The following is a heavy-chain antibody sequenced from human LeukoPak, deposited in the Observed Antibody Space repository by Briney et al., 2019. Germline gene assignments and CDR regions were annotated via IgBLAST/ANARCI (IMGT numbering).Heavy chain of an antibody. J-gene: IGHJ4*02. CDR2: IKQDGNEK. D-gene: IGHD3-22*01. CDR3: ARDGSSGISHAADY. V-gene: IGHV3-7*01. CDR1: GFSFGYYR. Sequence: GGSLTLSCAAYGFSFGYYRMIWVRQAPGKGLEWVANIKQDGNEKYYVNSVRGRVTISRDNAKNSLYLQMNSLRAEDTAVYYCARDGSSGISHAADYWGQGTLVTVSS.